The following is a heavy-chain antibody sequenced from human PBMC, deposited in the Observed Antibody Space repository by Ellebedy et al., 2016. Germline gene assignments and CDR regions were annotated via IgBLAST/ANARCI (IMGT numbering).Heavy chain of an antibody. CDR3: ARHLLHPNLRLGELSLNWYFDL. Sequence: SETLSLTCTVSGGSISSSSYYWGWIRQPPGKGLEWIGSIYFGGSTYYNPSLKSRVTLSVDTSKNQFSLKLSSVTAADTAVYYCARHLLHPNLRLGELSLNWYFDLWGRGTLDTVSS. CDR2: IYFGGST. D-gene: IGHD3-16*02. CDR1: GGSISSSSYY. J-gene: IGHJ2*01. V-gene: IGHV4-39*01.